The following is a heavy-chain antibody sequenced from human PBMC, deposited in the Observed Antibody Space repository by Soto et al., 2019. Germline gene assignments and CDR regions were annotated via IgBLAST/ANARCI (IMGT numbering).Heavy chain of an antibody. CDR2: IWYDGSNK. CDR1: GFTFSSYG. V-gene: IGHV3-33*01. D-gene: IGHD3-9*01. J-gene: IGHJ6*02. Sequence: GGSLRLSCAASGFTFSSYGMHWVRQAPGKGLEWVAVIWYDGSNKYYADSVKGRFTISRDNSKNTLYLQMNSLRAEDTAVYYCARDGYDILTGPGAYYYYGMDVWGQGTTVTVSS. CDR3: ARDGYDILTGPGAYYYYGMDV.